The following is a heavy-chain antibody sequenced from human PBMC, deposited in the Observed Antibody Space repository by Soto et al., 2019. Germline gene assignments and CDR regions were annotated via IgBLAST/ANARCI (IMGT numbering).Heavy chain of an antibody. CDR1: GFTFSSYS. V-gene: IGHV3-48*02. CDR2: ISSSSSTI. Sequence: AGGSLGLSCAASGFTFSSYSMNWVRQAPGKGLEWVSYISSSSSTIYYADSVKGRFTISRDNAKNSLYLQMNSLRDEDTAVYYCARDIALTYYYDSSGYYFDYRGQGTLVPV. CDR3: ARDIALTYYYDSSGYYFDY. J-gene: IGHJ4*02. D-gene: IGHD3-22*01.